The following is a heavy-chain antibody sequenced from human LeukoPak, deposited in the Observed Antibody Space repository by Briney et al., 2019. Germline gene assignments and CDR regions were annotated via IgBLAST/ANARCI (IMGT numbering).Heavy chain of an antibody. V-gene: IGHV3-64*01. D-gene: IGHD3-10*02. CDR2: ISSNGGST. J-gene: IGHJ6*02. CDR3: ARVFVFAGYYYGMDV. CDR1: GFTFSSYA. Sequence: GGSLRLSCAASGFTFSSYAMHWVRQAPGKGLEYVSAISSNGGSTYYANSVKGRFTISRDNSKNTLYLQMGSLRAEDMAVYYCARVFVFAGYYYGMDVWGQGTTVTVSS.